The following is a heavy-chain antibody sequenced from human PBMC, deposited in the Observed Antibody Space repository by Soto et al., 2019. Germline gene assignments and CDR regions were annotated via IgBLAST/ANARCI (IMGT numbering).Heavy chain of an antibody. CDR2: ISSSSGAM. D-gene: IGHD3-3*01. V-gene: IGHV3-48*01. Sequence: EVQLVESGGGLVQPGGSLRLSCAASGFTFSSYNMNWVRQAPGKGLEWISYISSSSGAMIYADSVKGRFTICRDNAKSSLYLQMNSLSAEDTAVYYCAREDFGVVIYYYYMDVWGKGTTVTVSS. J-gene: IGHJ6*03. CDR3: AREDFGVVIYYYYMDV. CDR1: GFTFSSYN.